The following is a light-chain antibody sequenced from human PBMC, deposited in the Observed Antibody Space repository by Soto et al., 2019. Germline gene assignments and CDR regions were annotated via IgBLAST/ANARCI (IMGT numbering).Light chain of an antibody. CDR3: QQGHNWPLT. Sequence: EIVMTQSPATLSLSPGERAALSCRASQSINSELAWYQQKPGQPPRLLIYGASTRATGVPAGFTGSESGSEFTLTISGLQSEDFAVYYCQQGHNWPLTLGQGTRLEI. CDR2: GAS. J-gene: IGKJ2*01. V-gene: IGKV3-15*01. CDR1: QSINSE.